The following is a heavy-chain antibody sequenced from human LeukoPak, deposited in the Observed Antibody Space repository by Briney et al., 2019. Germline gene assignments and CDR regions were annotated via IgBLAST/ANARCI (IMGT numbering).Heavy chain of an antibody. V-gene: IGHV3-23*01. CDR3: AKMTDARGRYGSASH. J-gene: IGHJ4*01. D-gene: IGHD3-10*01. Sequence: GGSLRLSCAASGFTFSNFAMSWVRQAPGKGLEWVSSITDSGVSTFYADSLSGRFTISRDNSKNTLYLQMKNLRAADTATYYCAKMTDARGRYGSASHWGQGTLVAVSS. CDR1: GFTFSNFA. CDR2: ITDSGVST.